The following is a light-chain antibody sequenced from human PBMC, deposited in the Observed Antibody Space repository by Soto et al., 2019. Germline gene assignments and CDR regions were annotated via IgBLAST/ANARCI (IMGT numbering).Light chain of an antibody. CDR3: SSYTRTNTWV. CDR2: EVS. CDR1: SSDIGSFKF. V-gene: IGLV2-14*01. J-gene: IGLJ3*02. Sequence: QSALTQPASVSGSPGQSITISCTGTSSDIGSFKFVSWYQQHPGTAPKLIVFEVSNRPFGVSDRFSGSKSGNTASLTISGLQTEDEADYYCSSYTRTNTWVFGGGTKLTVL.